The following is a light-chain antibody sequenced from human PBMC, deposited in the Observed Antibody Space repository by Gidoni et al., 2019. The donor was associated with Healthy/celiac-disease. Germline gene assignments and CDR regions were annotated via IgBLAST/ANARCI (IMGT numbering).Light chain of an antibody. CDR2: AAS. CDR3: QQSYSTPPWT. Sequence: IQITHSQSSLSASVRDRVTITCRASQSFSNFLTWYQQNPGKAPKLLIYAASNLQRGVPSRFSGSGSGTDFTLTISSLQPEDFATYYCQQSYSTPPWTFGEGTKVEIK. J-gene: IGKJ1*01. V-gene: IGKV1-39*01. CDR1: QSFSNF.